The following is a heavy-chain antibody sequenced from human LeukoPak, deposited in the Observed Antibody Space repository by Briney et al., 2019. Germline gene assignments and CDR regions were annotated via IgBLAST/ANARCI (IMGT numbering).Heavy chain of an antibody. J-gene: IGHJ4*02. CDR1: GFTFSSYS. CDR3: VRDLDYFAMDS. Sequence: GGSLRLSCAASGFTFSSYSMNWVRQAPGKGLEWVANIMKDGGHKNYVDSVKGRFTISRDNAKNSLFLQMNSLRVDDTAVYYCVRDLDYFAMDSWGQGTLVTVSS. V-gene: IGHV3-7*01. CDR2: IMKDGGHK. D-gene: IGHD3-10*01.